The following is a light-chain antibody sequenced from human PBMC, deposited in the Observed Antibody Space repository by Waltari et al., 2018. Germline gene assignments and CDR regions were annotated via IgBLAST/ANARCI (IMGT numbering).Light chain of an antibody. CDR1: SSDVGSYNL. CDR2: EVS. V-gene: IGLV2-23*02. CDR3: CSYAGSSTWV. Sequence: QSALTQPASVSGSPGQSITISCTGTSSDVGSYNLVSWYQQNPGKAPKPMIYEVSKRPSGVSNRFSGSKSCNTASLTISGLQAEDEADYYCCSYAGSSTWVFGGGTKLTVL. J-gene: IGLJ3*02.